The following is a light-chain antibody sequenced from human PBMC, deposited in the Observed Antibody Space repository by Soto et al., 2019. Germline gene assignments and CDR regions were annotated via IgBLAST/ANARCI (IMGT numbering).Light chain of an antibody. V-gene: IGKV1-5*03. J-gene: IGKJ2*03. CDR2: KTS. CDR3: QQYKSYSLYS. CDR1: QNIDRW. Sequence: DLQMTQSPSTLSASVGDRVTITCRASQNIDRWLAWYQQKPGKAPKVLIYKTSSLESGVPSRFSGSGSGTEFTLTISCLQPDDFATYYCQQYKSYSLYSFGQGTKVEIK.